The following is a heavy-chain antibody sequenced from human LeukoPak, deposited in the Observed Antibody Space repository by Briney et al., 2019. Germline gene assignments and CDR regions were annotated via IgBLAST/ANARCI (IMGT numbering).Heavy chain of an antibody. V-gene: IGHV1-8*01. J-gene: IGHJ6*03. CDR2: MNPNSGNT. CDR1: GYTFTSYD. D-gene: IGHD4-17*01. CDR3: ARGGVTTNFGYYYYMDV. Sequence: GASVKVSCKASGYTFTSYDINWVRHATGQGLEWMGWMNPNSGNTGYAQKFQGRVTMTRNTSISTAYMELSSLRSEDTAVYYCARGGVTTNFGYYYYMDVWGKGTTVTVSS.